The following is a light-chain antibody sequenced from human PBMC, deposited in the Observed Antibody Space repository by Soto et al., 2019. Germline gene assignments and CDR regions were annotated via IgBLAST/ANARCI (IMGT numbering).Light chain of an antibody. J-gene: IGKJ4*01. Sequence: VMTQPPATPSVSPRERATLSCRASQSVNIYLAWYQQKPGQAPRLLIFGASYRATGIPDRFSGSGSGTDFTLTISRLEPEDFAVYYCQQRSNYLTFGGGTKVDI. CDR2: GAS. CDR3: QQRSNYLT. V-gene: IGKV3-11*01. CDR1: QSVNIY.